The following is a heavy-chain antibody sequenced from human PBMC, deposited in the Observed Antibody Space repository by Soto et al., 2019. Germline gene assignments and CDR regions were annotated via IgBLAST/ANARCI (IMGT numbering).Heavy chain of an antibody. CDR2: IIPIFGTA. CDR1: GGTFSSYA. D-gene: IGHD5-18*01. J-gene: IGHJ6*02. V-gene: IGHV1-69*06. CDR3: ARAYSYGLNYYYGMDV. Sequence: SVKVSCKASGGTFSSYAISWVRQAPGQGLEWMGGIIPIFGTANYAQKFQGRVTITAGKSTSTAYMELSSLRSEDTAVYYCARAYSYGLNYYYGMDVWGQGTTVTV.